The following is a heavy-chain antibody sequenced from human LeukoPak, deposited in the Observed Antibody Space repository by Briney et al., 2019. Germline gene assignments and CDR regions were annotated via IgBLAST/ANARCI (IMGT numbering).Heavy chain of an antibody. V-gene: IGHV1-3*01. CDR3: ARGPRAAADDY. Sequence: ASVKVSCKASGYTFINFAINWGRQAPGQRREWMGWINAGNGNTKYSQKFQGRVTITRDPSASTAYMELSSLTSEDTAVYYCARGPRAAADDYWGQGTLVTVSS. CDR2: INAGNGNT. CDR1: GYTFINFA. D-gene: IGHD6-13*01. J-gene: IGHJ4*02.